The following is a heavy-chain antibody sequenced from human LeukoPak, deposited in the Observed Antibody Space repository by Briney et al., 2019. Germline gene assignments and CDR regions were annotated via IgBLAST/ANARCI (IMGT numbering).Heavy chain of an antibody. J-gene: IGHJ6*02. CDR3: ARWSIAPRFDYYYGMDV. CDR2: IIPIFGTA. D-gene: IGHD6-6*01. V-gene: IGHV1-69*13. Sequence: ASVKVSCKASGGTFSSYAISWVRQAPGQGLEWMGGIIPIFGTANYAQKFQGRVTITADESTSTAYMELSSLRSEDTAVYYCARWSIAPRFDYYYGMDVWGQGTTVTVSS. CDR1: GGTFSSYA.